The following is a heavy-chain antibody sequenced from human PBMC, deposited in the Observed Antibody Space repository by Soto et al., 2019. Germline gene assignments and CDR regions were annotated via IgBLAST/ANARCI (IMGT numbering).Heavy chain of an antibody. Sequence: SETLSLTCAVYGGSFSGYYWSWIRQPPGKGLEWIGEINHSGSTNYNPSLKSRVTISVDTSKNQFSLKLSSVTAEDTAVYYCARGITGTKGALDYWGQGNLVTVS. V-gene: IGHV4-34*01. D-gene: IGHD1-20*01. J-gene: IGHJ4*02. CDR2: INHSGST. CDR3: ARGITGTKGALDY. CDR1: GGSFSGYY.